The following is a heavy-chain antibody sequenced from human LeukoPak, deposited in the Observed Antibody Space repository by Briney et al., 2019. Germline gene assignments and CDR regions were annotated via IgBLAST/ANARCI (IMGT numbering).Heavy chain of an antibody. CDR2: ISVYNGNT. CDR1: GYTFTSYG. D-gene: IGHD6-6*01. V-gene: IGHV1-18*01. CDR3: ARGSYSSSSSLHYYYFYYMDV. J-gene: IGHJ6*03. Sequence: ASVKVSCKASGYTFTSYGISWVRQAPGQGLEWMGWISVYNGNTNYAQKLQGRVTMTTDTSTSTAYMELRSLRSEDTAVYYCARGSYSSSSSLHYYYFYYMDVWGNGTTVTVSS.